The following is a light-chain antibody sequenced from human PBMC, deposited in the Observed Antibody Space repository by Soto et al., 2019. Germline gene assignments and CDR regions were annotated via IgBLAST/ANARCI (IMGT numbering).Light chain of an antibody. CDR3: CSYAGTYTFWV. CDR2: DVT. CDR1: NSDIGGYNY. J-gene: IGLJ3*02. V-gene: IGLV2-11*01. Sequence: QSALTQPRSVSGSPGQSVTISCTGTNSDIGGYNYVSWYQQHPGKAPKVMIYDVTRRPSGVPDRFSGSKSGYTASLTISGLQAEDEAHYYCCSYAGTYTFWVFGRGTKLTVL.